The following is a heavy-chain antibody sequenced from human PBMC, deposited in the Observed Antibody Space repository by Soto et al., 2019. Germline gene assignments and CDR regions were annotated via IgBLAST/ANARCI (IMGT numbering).Heavy chain of an antibody. J-gene: IGHJ4*02. D-gene: IGHD5-18*01. CDR1: GFTFSSYG. CDR2: ISYDGSNK. CDR3: ATAADTAMVIVPFDY. V-gene: IGHV3-30*03. Sequence: TGGSLRLSCAASGFTFSSYGMHWVRQAPGKGLEWVAVISYDGSNKYYADSVKGRFTTSRDNSKNTLYLQMNSLRAEDTAVYYYATAADTAMVIVPFDYWGQGTLVTVSS.